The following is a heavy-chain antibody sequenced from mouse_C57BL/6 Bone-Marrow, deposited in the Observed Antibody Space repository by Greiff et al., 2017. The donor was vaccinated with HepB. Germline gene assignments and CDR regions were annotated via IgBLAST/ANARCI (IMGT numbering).Heavy chain of an antibody. CDR3: ASITTVVRYYAMDY. V-gene: IGHV2-2*01. CDR1: GFSLTSYG. CDR2: IWSGGST. D-gene: IGHD1-1*01. Sequence: QVQLKESGPGLVQPSQSLSITCTVSGFSLTSYGVHWVRQSPGKGLEWLGVIWSGGSTDYNAAFIYRLSISKDNSKSQVLFKMNSLQADDTAIYYCASITTVVRYYAMDYWGQGTSVTVSS. J-gene: IGHJ4*01.